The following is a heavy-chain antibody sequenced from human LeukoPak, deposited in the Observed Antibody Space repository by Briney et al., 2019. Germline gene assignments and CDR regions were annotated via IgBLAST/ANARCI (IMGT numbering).Heavy chain of an antibody. J-gene: IGHJ5*02. CDR1: GFTFSSYH. CDR3: ARLYYYGSGSYYRYNWFDP. Sequence: RAGGSLRLSCVVSGFTFSSYHMNWVRQAPGKGLEWVSAISGSGGSTYYADSVKGRFTISRDNAKNSLYLQMNSLRAEDTAVYYCARLYYYGSGSYYRYNWFDPWGQGTLVTVSS. D-gene: IGHD3-10*01. V-gene: IGHV3-23*01. CDR2: ISGSGGST.